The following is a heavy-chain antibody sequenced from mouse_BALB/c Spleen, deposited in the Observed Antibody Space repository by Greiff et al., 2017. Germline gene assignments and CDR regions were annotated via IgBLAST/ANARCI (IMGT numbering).Heavy chain of an antibody. V-gene: IGHV14-3*02. D-gene: IGHD1-2*01. Sequence: VQLKQSGAELVKPGASVKLSCTASGFNIKDTYMHWVKQRPEQGLEWIGRIDPANGNTKYDPKFQGKATITADTSSNTAYLQLSSLTSEDTAVYYCASFITTAFDDWGQGTTLTVSS. CDR1: GFNIKDTY. CDR2: IDPANGNT. CDR3: ASFITTAFDD. J-gene: IGHJ2*01.